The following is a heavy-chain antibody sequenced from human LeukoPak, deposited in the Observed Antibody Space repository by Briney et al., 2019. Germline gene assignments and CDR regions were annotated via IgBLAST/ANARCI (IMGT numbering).Heavy chain of an antibody. Sequence: ASVKVSCKASGYTFTGYYMRWVRQAPGQGLEWMGWINPNSGGTNYAQKFQGRVTMTRDTSISTAYMELSRLRSDDTAVYYCARVSSSHYYYYYYMDVWGKGTTVTVSS. D-gene: IGHD6-19*01. CDR2: INPNSGGT. V-gene: IGHV1-2*02. CDR3: ARVSSSHYYYYYYMDV. J-gene: IGHJ6*03. CDR1: GYTFTGYY.